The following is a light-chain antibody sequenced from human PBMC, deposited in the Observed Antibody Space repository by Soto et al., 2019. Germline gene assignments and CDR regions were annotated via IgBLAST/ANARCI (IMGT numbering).Light chain of an antibody. CDR3: SSYTSGSTYV. CDR2: EVT. V-gene: IGLV2-14*01. J-gene: IGLJ1*01. Sequence: QSALTQPASVSGSPGQSITISCTGTSSDVGGYNYVSWYQQHPGKAPKLMIYEVTNRPSGVSTRFSGSKSGNTASLTISGLRAEDEADYYCSSYTSGSTYVYGTGTKVTVL. CDR1: SSDVGGYNY.